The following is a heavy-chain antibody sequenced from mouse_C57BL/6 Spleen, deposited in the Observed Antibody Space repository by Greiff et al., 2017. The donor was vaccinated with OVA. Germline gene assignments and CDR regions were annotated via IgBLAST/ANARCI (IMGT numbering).Heavy chain of an antibody. V-gene: IGHV1-9*01. Sequence: QVQLQQSGAELMKPGASVKLSCKATGYTFTGYWIAWVKQRPGHGLEWIGEILPGSGSTNYNEKFKGKATFTADTSSNTAYMQLSSLTTEDSAIYYCAMPYYYGSSSHWYFDVWGTGTTVTVSS. CDR1: GYTFTGYW. D-gene: IGHD1-1*01. CDR3: AMPYYYGSSSHWYFDV. J-gene: IGHJ1*03. CDR2: ILPGSGST.